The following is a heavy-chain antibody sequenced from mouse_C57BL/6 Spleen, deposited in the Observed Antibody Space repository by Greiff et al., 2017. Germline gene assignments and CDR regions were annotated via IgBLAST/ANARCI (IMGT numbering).Heavy chain of an antibody. CDR3: TGEDVYYGNYDAMDY. V-gene: IGHV6-3*01. CDR2: IRLKSDNYAT. J-gene: IGHJ4*01. Sequence: EVQLQESGGGLVQPGGSMKLSCVASGFTFSNYWMNWVRQSPEKGLEWVAQIRLKSDNYATHYAESVKGRFTISRDDSKSSVYLQMNNLRAEDTGIYYCTGEDVYYGNYDAMDYWGQGTSVTVSS. D-gene: IGHD2-1*01. CDR1: GFTFSNYW.